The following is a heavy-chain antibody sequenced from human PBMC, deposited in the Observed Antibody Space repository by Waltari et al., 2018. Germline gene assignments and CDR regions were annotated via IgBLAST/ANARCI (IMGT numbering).Heavy chain of an antibody. V-gene: IGHV3-23*01. D-gene: IGHD2-21*01. Sequence: EVQLLESGGGLVQPGGSLRLSCAASGFTFSSYAMSWVRQAPGKGVEGGSAIRGSGGSTYYADSVKGRFTISRDNSKNTLYLQMNSLRAEDTAVYYCAKDGIVVENAFDIWGQGTMVTVSS. CDR2: IRGSGGST. J-gene: IGHJ3*02. CDR1: GFTFSSYA. CDR3: AKDGIVVENAFDI.